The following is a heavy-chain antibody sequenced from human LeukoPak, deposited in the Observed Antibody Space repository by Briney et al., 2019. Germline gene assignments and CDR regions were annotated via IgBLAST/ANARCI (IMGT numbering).Heavy chain of an antibody. D-gene: IGHD3-3*01. CDR3: ARVRITIFGVVTAFDY. CDR2: MNPNSGNT. CDR1: GYTFTSCD. Sequence: ASVKVSCKASGYTFTSCDINWVRQATGQRLEWMGWMNPNSGNTGYAQKFQGRVTITRNTSISTAYMELSSLRSEDTAVYYCARVRITIFGVVTAFDYWGQGTLVTVSS. V-gene: IGHV1-8*03. J-gene: IGHJ4*02.